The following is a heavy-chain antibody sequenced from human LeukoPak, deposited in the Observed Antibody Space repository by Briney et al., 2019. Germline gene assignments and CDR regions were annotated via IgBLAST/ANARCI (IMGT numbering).Heavy chain of an antibody. Sequence: GGSLRLSCAASGFTFSSYAMSWVRQAPGKGLEWVSAISGSGGNTYYADSVKGRFTVSRDNSKNTLYLQMNSLRAEDTAVYYCAKETFYYGSGSFMGYWGQGTLVTVSS. D-gene: IGHD3-10*01. J-gene: IGHJ4*02. CDR2: ISGSGGNT. CDR1: GFTFSSYA. CDR3: AKETFYYGSGSFMGY. V-gene: IGHV3-23*01.